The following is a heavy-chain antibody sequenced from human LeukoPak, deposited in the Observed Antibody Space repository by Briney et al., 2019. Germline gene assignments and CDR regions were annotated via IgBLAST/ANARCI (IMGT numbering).Heavy chain of an antibody. CDR3: ARIWFGELYYFDY. CDR1: GFTFSSYS. CDR2: ISSSSSYI. Sequence: AGGSLRLSWAVAGFTFSSYSMNWVRQARGKGLEWVSSISSSSSYIYYADSVKGRFTISRDNAKNSLYLQMNSLRAEDTAVYYCARIWFGELYYFDYWGQGTLVTVSS. V-gene: IGHV3-21*01. D-gene: IGHD3-10*01. J-gene: IGHJ4*02.